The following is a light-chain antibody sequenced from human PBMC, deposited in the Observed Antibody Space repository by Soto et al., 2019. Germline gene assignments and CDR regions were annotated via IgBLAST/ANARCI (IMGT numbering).Light chain of an antibody. CDR1: QSVSSN. CDR3: QQYNSWPPYT. J-gene: IGKJ2*01. Sequence: EIVLTQSPGTLSLSPGERATLSCRASQSVSSNLAWYQHKPGQAPRLLTYGASTRATGIPARFSGSGSGTEFTLTISTLQSEDVAIYYCQQYNSWPPYTFGQGTKVDIK. CDR2: GAS. V-gene: IGKV3-15*01.